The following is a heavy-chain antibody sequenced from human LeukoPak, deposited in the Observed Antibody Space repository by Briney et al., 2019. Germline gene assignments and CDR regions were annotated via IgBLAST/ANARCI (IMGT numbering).Heavy chain of an antibody. Sequence: GGSLRLSCAASGFTFSTYWMHWVRQAPGKGLVWVSRIKTDGRTTSYADSVKGRFTISRDNAKNTLYLQMTSLRAEDTAVYYCARKRGGAYDFDYWGQGTLVTVSS. V-gene: IGHV3-74*01. CDR2: IKTDGRTT. D-gene: IGHD2-15*01. J-gene: IGHJ4*02. CDR1: GFTFSTYW. CDR3: ARKRGGAYDFDY.